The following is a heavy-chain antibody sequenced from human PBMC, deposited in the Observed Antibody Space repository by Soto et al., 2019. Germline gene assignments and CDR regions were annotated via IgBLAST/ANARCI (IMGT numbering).Heavy chain of an antibody. CDR3: ARRDNSGYYFFDS. V-gene: IGHV3-21*01. D-gene: IGHD6-19*01. CDR2: ISSGSYI. J-gene: IGHJ4*02. CDR1: GFTLSTHG. Sequence: PGGSLRLSCAASGFTLSTHGMNWVRQAPGKGLEWVSSISSGSYIYYADSVKGRFAISRDNAKNSLYLQMNSLRAEDTAIYYCARRDNSGYYFFDSWGQGT.